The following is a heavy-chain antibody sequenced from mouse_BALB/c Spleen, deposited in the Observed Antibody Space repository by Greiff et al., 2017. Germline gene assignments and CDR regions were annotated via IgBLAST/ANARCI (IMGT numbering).Heavy chain of an antibody. D-gene: IGHD1-1*01. Sequence: EVKLMESGGGLVQPGGSLKLSCAASGFTFGSYTMSWVRQTPEKRLEWVAYISNGGGSTYYPDTVKGRFTISRDNAKNTLYLQMSSLKSEDTAMYYCARHYYGHWYFDVWGAGTTVTVSS. CDR3: ARHYYGHWYFDV. CDR2: ISNGGGST. V-gene: IGHV5-12-2*01. CDR1: GFTFGSYT. J-gene: IGHJ1*01.